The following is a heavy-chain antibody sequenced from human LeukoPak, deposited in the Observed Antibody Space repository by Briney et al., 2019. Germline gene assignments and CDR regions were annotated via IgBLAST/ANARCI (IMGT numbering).Heavy chain of an antibody. V-gene: IGHV4-39*01. J-gene: IGHJ4*02. CDR1: GGSISSGGYY. CDR2: IYYSGST. D-gene: IGHD6-25*01. CDR3: ARHHTGGYGTIDY. Sequence: PSETLSLTCTVSGGSISSGGYYWSWIRQHPGKGLEWIGYIYYSGSTYYSPSLKSRVTISVDTSKNQFSLRLSSVTAADTAMYYCARHHTGGYGTIDYWGQGTLVTVSS.